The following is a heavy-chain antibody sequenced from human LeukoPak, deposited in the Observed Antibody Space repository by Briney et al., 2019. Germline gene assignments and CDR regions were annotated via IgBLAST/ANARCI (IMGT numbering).Heavy chain of an antibody. CDR3: ARLTFGGVIAQN. Sequence: SETLSLTCTVSGASISTSRDYWGWIRQPPGKGLEWIGSIYYIGDTYYNPSLKSRVTMSLDMSKNQFSLKLSSVTAADTAVYYCARLTFGGVIAQNWGQGTLVTVSS. V-gene: IGHV4-39*07. CDR2: IYYIGDT. J-gene: IGHJ4*02. CDR1: GASISTSRDY. D-gene: IGHD3-16*02.